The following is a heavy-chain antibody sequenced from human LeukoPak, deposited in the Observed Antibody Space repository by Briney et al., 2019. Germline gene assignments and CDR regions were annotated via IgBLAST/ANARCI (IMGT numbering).Heavy chain of an antibody. Sequence: SETLSLTCTVSGGSISSSSYYWGWIRQPPGKGLEWIGRIYTSGSTNYNPSLKSRVTMSVDTSKNQFSLKLSSVTAADTAVYYCARGSYSSSWWGDYFDYWGQGTLVTVSS. J-gene: IGHJ4*02. CDR2: IYTSGST. V-gene: IGHV4-39*07. CDR1: GGSISSSSYY. D-gene: IGHD6-13*01. CDR3: ARGSYSSSWWGDYFDY.